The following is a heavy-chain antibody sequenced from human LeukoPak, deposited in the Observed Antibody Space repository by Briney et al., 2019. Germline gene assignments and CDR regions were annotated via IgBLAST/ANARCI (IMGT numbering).Heavy chain of an antibody. J-gene: IGHJ3*02. CDR3: ARSMDDDAFDI. D-gene: IGHD3/OR15-3a*01. CDR2: ISYDGSNK. V-gene: IGHV3-30-3*01. Sequence: GGSLRLSCAASGFTFSSYAMHWVRQAPGKGLEWVAVISYDGSNKYYADSVKGRFTISRDNSKNTLYLQMNSLRAEDTAVYYCARSMDDDAFDIWGQGTMVTVSS. CDR1: GFTFSSYA.